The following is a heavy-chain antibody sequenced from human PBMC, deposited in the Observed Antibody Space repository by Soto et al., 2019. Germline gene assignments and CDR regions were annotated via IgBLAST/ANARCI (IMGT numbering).Heavy chain of an antibody. CDR2: IYSSGST. CDR1: GGSVSSGNYY. V-gene: IGHV4-61*01. D-gene: IGHD3-22*01. CDR3: ARSYDSSGYYYYAMDV. Sequence: QVQLQESGPGLVKPSETLSLTCIVSGGSVSSGNYYWNWIRQPPGKGLEWIGYIYSSGSTKYSPSLKSRVTISVDTSKNQFSLNLRSVTAADTAIYYCARSYDSSGYYYYAMDVWGHGTTVTVSS. J-gene: IGHJ6*02.